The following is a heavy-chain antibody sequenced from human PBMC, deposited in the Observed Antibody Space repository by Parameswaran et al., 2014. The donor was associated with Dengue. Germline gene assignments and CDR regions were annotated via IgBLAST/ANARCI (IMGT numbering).Heavy chain of an antibody. D-gene: IGHD3-10*01. V-gene: IGHV4-34*01. CDR3: ARGTVRGPPFPYFDY. J-gene: IGHJ4*02. Sequence: PGKGLEWIGEINHSGSTNYNPSLKSRVTISVDTSKNQFSLKLSSVTAADTAVYYCARGTVRGPPFPYFDYWGQGTLVTVSS. CDR2: INHSGST.